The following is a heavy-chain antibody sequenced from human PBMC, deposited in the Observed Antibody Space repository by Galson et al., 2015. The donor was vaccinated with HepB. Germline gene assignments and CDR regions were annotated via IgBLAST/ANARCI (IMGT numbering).Heavy chain of an antibody. J-gene: IGHJ2*01. CDR3: AGDKSWYFDL. CDR2: IWYDATIK. V-gene: IGHV3-33*01. CDR1: GFTFSTYG. Sequence: SLRLSCAASGFTFSTYGMHWVRQAPGKGLEWVAVIWYDATIKYYADSVKGRFTISRDNSKNTKYLRMNSLRAEDTAIYYCAGDKSWYFDLWGRGTLVTVSS.